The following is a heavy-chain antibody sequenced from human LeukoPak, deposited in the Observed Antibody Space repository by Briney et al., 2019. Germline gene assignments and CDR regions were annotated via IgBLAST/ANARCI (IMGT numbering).Heavy chain of an antibody. V-gene: IGHV3-23*01. Sequence: GGSLRLSCADSAFTFSSYAMRWVRQAPGKGLEWVSAISFSGTNTYYADSVKGRFTISRDNLKNTLYLQMNSLGAEDTAVYFCAKEVKAATNWFDPWGQGTLVTVSS. CDR3: AKEVKAATNWFDP. CDR2: ISFSGTNT. D-gene: IGHD6-25*01. J-gene: IGHJ5*02. CDR1: AFTFSSYA.